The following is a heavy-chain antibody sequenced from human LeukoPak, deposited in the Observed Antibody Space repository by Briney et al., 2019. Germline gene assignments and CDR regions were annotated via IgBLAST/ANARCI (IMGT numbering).Heavy chain of an antibody. CDR1: GGTFSSYA. J-gene: IGHJ1*01. D-gene: IGHD3-22*01. CDR3: ARGDSSGPEYFQH. Sequence: ASVKVSCKASGGTFSSYAISWVRQAPGQGLEWMGRTIPIFGTANYAQKFQGRVTITTDESTSTAYMELSSLRSEDTAVYYCARGDSSGPEYFQHWGQGTLVTVSS. V-gene: IGHV1-69*05. CDR2: TIPIFGTA.